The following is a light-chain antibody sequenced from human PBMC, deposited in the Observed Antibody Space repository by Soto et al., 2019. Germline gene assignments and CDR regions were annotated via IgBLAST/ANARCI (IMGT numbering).Light chain of an antibody. CDR1: QGIGNY. V-gene: IGKV1-27*01. CDR2: AAS. Sequence: DIQMTQSPSSLSASVGDRVTITCRASQGIGNYLAWYQQKPGKVPKLLIFAASTLQSGVPSRFRGSGSGTEFTLTISSLQPEDVATYYCQKYNVAPGTFGAGTKVDIK. CDR3: QKYNVAPGT. J-gene: IGKJ3*01.